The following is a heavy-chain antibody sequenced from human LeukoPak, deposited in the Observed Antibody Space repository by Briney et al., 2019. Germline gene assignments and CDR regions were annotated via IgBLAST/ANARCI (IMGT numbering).Heavy chain of an antibody. D-gene: IGHD6-13*01. V-gene: IGHV3-49*04. CDR3: TRSATAATPSYYFDY. Sequence: GGSLRLSCTASGFTFGDFAMNWVRQAPGKGLEWVGFIRSKAYGGTPEYAASVKGRFTTSRDDSKSVAILQMNSLKTEDTAVYYCTRSATAATPSYYFDYWGQGTLVTVSS. J-gene: IGHJ4*02. CDR2: IRSKAYGGTP. CDR1: GFTFGDFA.